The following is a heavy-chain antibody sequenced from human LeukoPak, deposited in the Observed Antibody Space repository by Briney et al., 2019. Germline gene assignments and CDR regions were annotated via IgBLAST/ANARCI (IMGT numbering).Heavy chain of an antibody. CDR1: GGSISSSSYY. D-gene: IGHD5-24*01. J-gene: IGHJ4*02. Sequence: SSETLSLTCTVSGGSISSSSYYWGWIRQSPGKGLEWIGSIYYSGSTYYNPSLKSRVTISVDTSKNQFSLKLSSVTAADTAVYYCARGRRDGYNRYYFDYWGQGTLVTVSS. CDR2: IYYSGST. CDR3: ARGRRDGYNRYYFDY. V-gene: IGHV4-39*01.